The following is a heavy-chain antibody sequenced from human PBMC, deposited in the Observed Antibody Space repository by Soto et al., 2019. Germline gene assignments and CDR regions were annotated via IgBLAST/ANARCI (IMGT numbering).Heavy chain of an antibody. V-gene: IGHV4-31*03. Sequence: SETLSLTCTVSGGSISSGGYYWSWIRQHPGKGLEWIGYIYYSGSTYYNPSLKSRVTISVDTSKNQFSLKLSSVTAADTAVYYCASGIAAANWFDPWGQGTLVTVSS. J-gene: IGHJ5*02. CDR2: IYYSGST. CDR1: GGSISSGGYY. CDR3: ASGIAAANWFDP. D-gene: IGHD6-13*01.